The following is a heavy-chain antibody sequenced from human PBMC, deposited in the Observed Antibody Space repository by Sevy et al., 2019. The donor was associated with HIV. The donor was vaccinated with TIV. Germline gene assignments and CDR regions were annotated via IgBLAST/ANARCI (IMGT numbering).Heavy chain of an antibody. J-gene: IGHJ4*02. CDR1: GFTFSNYG. D-gene: IGHD3-22*01. CDR2: IWNDGSNK. V-gene: IGHV3-33*01. Sequence: GGSLRLSCAASGFTFSNYGMHWVRQAPGKGLEWVAVIWNDGSNKYYADSVKGRFTISRDNSKNTLYRQMNSLRVEDTAVYFCARGGDVNDRSAKRDFDYWGQGTLVTVSS. CDR3: ARGGDVNDRSAKRDFDY.